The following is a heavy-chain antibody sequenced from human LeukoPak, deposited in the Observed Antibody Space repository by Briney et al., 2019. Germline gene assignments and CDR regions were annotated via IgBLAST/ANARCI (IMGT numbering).Heavy chain of an antibody. CDR1: GFIFSSHA. CDR2: ISPKSHYI. D-gene: IGHD2-21*02. V-gene: IGHV3-21*01. Sequence: PGGSLRLSCAASGFIFSSHAMNWVRQAPGKGLEWVASISPKSHYIYYAASLKGRFTISRDDASKSLYLHMNSLRADDTAVYYCARDRETYCDAHCQYYLDYWGQGALVIVSS. CDR3: ARDRETYCDAHCQYYLDY. J-gene: IGHJ4*02.